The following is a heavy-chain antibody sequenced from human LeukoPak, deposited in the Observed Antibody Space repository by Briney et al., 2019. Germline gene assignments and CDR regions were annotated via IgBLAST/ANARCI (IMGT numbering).Heavy chain of an antibody. CDR1: GFSLSTSGVG. CDR2: INHSGST. Sequence: SGPTLVKPTQTLTLTCTFSGFSLSTSGVGVGWIRQPPGKGLEWIGEINHSGSTNYNPSLKSRVTISVDTSKNQFSLKLSSVTAADTAVYYCARHLRIEQWLPNWFDPWGQGTLVTVSS. J-gene: IGHJ5*02. D-gene: IGHD6-19*01. V-gene: IGHV4-39*01. CDR3: ARHLRIEQWLPNWFDP.